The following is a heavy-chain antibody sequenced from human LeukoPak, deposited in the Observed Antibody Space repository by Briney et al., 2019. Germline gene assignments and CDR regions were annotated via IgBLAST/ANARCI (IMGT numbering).Heavy chain of an antibody. CDR1: GFTFSRYE. CDR3: ARDLDPWYYFDY. Sequence: GGSLRLSCAASGFTFSRYEMKWVRQAPGKGLEWVSYISSSGSTIYYAESVKGRFTISRDNAKNSLYLQMNSLRAEDTAVYYCARDLDPWYYFDYWGQGTLVTVSS. CDR2: ISSSGSTI. J-gene: IGHJ4*02. D-gene: IGHD2-8*01. V-gene: IGHV3-48*03.